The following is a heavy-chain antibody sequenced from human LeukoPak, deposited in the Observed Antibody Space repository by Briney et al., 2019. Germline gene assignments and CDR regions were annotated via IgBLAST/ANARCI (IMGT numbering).Heavy chain of an antibody. J-gene: IGHJ4*02. CDR3: ARDPGIAAAGTGEFDY. V-gene: IGHV3-7*01. D-gene: IGHD6-13*01. CDR2: IIQDGSAK. Sequence: PGGSLRLSCVASGFTFNNYRMSWVRQAPGKGLVWVANIIQDGSAKNYVDSVKGRFTISRDNAKNSLYLQMNSLRAEDTAVYYCARDPGIAAAGTGEFDYWGQGTLVTVFS. CDR1: GFTFNNYR.